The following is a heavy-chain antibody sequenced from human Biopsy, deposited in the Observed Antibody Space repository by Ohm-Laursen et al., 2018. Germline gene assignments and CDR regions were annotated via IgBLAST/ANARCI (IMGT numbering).Heavy chain of an antibody. D-gene: IGHD3-3*01. CDR2: ISYRGTT. CDR3: ARLRGGVVINYSWFDP. J-gene: IGHJ5*02. CDR1: GGSIRSNGFY. V-gene: IGHV4-39*01. Sequence: SDTLSLTCTVSGGSIRSNGFYWGWIRQPPGKGLEWIGSISYRGTTSYNPSLKSRVAISVDTSKNQLSLSLNSVTAADTAVFYCARLRGGVVINYSWFDPWGQGTLVTVSS.